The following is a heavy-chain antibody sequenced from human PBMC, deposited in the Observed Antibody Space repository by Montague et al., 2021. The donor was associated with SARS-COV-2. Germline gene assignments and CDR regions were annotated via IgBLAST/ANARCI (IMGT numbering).Heavy chain of an antibody. Sequence: SETLSLTCAVSGGSFSSYCWSWIRKPPGKGLEWIAEINHSGSSNYNPSLKSRVTMSVDTSKNQFSLKLNSVTVADTAVYYCARLAYCGADFFSGWVIFFDYWGQGTLVTVSS. CDR3: ARLAYCGADFFSGWVIFFDY. J-gene: IGHJ4*02. D-gene: IGHD2-21*02. CDR2: INHSGSS. CDR1: GGSFSSYC. V-gene: IGHV4-34*01.